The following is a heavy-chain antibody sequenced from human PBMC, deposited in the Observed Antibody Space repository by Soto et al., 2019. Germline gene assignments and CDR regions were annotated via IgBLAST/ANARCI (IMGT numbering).Heavy chain of an antibody. CDR1: GFTFTSSA. CDR3: AADLGGRAYYYDSSGYYYFDY. V-gene: IGHV1-58*01. CDR2: IVVGSGNT. D-gene: IGHD3-22*01. Sequence: SVKVSCKASGFTFTSSAVQWVRQARGQRLEWIGWIVVGSGNTNYAQKFQERVTITRDMSTSTAYMELSSLRSEDTAVYYCAADLGGRAYYYDSSGYYYFDYWGQGTLVTVSS. J-gene: IGHJ4*02.